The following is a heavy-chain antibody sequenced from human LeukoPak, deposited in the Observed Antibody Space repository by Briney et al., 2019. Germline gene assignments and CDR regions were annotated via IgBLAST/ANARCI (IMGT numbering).Heavy chain of an antibody. D-gene: IGHD1-26*01. Sequence: GGSLRLSCAASGFTFSSNSMNWVRQAPGKGLEWVSSISSSSTYIYYADSVKGRFTISRDNAKNSLYLQMNSLRAEDTAVYYCARGRSGSYYAADYALDIWGQGTMVTVSS. V-gene: IGHV3-21*01. J-gene: IGHJ3*02. CDR1: GFTFSSNS. CDR2: ISSSSTYI. CDR3: ARGRSGSYYAADYALDI.